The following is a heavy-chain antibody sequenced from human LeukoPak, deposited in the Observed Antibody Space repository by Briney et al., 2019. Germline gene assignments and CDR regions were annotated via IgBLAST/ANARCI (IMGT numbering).Heavy chain of an antibody. Sequence: GGSLRLSCTTSGFTFTDYWMTWVRQAPGKGLEWVSGISGSGDNTWYADSVKGRFTISRDNSKKTLDLQMHSLRAEDTAVYYCAKASVWTMVRVVSYFDEWGQGIQVTVSS. CDR1: GFTFTDYW. D-gene: IGHD3-10*01. CDR3: AKASVWTMVRVVSYFDE. V-gene: IGHV3-23*01. CDR2: ISGSGDNT. J-gene: IGHJ4*02.